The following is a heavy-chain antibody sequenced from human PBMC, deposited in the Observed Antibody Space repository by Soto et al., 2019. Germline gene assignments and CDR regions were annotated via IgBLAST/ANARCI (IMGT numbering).Heavy chain of an antibody. J-gene: IGHJ4*02. V-gene: IGHV3-64D*08. D-gene: IGHD3-22*01. CDR1: GFTVSSNY. Sequence: GGSLRLSCAVSGFTVSSNYMSWVLQTPGKALEYVSAISRDGRSTFYADSVKGRFTISRDNSKNTLYLRMNSLRSDDTAVYYCVKEANPFINTLVVLIFDYWGQGTQVTVSS. CDR2: ISRDGRST. CDR3: VKEANPFINTLVVLIFDY.